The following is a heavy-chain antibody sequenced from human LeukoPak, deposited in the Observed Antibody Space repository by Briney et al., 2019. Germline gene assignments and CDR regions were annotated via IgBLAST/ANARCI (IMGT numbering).Heavy chain of an antibody. J-gene: IGHJ4*02. V-gene: IGHV4-61*02. CDR2: IYTSGTT. D-gene: IGHD3-10*01. Sequence: SQTLFLTCIVSGGSISSDSFYWSWIRQPAAKGLEWIGRIYTSGTTNYNPSVKSRVTISLDTSKNRFSLELSSVAAADTAVYYCAREGLGFSGSGSYPAHYWGQGTLVTVPS. CDR3: AREGLGFSGSGSYPAHY. CDR1: GGSISSDSFY.